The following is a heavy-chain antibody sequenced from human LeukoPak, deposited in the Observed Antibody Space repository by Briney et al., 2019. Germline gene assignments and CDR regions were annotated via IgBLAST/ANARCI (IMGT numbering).Heavy chain of an antibody. V-gene: IGHV3-48*03. CDR3: AKVAKYYYGSETYYFFEH. CDR2: ISSSGSTI. D-gene: IGHD3-10*01. Sequence: GGSLRLSCAASGFTFSSFEMKWVRQAPGKGLEWVSYISSSGSTIYYADSVKGRFTISRDNAKNSLYLQMNSLRVEDTAVYYCAKVAKYYYGSETYYFFEHWGQGTPVTASS. J-gene: IGHJ4*02. CDR1: GFTFSSFE.